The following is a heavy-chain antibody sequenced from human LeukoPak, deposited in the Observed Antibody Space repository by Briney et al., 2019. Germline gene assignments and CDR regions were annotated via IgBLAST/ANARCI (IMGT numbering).Heavy chain of an antibody. D-gene: IGHD2-21*02. CDR2: ISSSSSYI. Sequence: GGSLRLSCAASGFTFSSYSMNWVRQAPEKGLEWVSSISSSSSYIYYADSVKGRFTISRDNAKNSLYLQMNSLRAEDTAVYYCAREWTAIDFDYWGQGTLVTVSS. CDR1: GFTFSSYS. CDR3: AREWTAIDFDY. V-gene: IGHV3-21*01. J-gene: IGHJ4*02.